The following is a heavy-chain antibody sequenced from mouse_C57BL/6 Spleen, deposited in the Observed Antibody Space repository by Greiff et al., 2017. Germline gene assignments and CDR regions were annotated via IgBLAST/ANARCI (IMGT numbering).Heavy chain of an antibody. CDR2: ISNGGGST. J-gene: IGHJ4*01. CDR1: GFTFSDYY. D-gene: IGHD1-1*01. Sequence: EVKLMESGGGLVQPGGSLKLSCAASGFTFSDYYMYWVRQTPEKRLEWVAYISNGGGSTYYPDTVKGRFTISRDNAKNTLYLQMSRLKSEDTAMYYCARHPYGSSEDYAMDYWGQGTSVTVSS. CDR3: ARHPYGSSEDYAMDY. V-gene: IGHV5-12*01.